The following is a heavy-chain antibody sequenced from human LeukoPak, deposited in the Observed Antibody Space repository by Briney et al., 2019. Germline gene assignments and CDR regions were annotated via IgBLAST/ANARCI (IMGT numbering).Heavy chain of an antibody. CDR3: ARERKRNYFDY. Sequence: GGSLRLSCAASGFTFSSYEMNWVRQAPGKGLQWVSDISSSGTTIYYADSVKGRFTISRDNAKNSLYLQMNSLRAEDTAVYYCARERKRNYFDYWGQGTLVTVSS. D-gene: IGHD1-14*01. J-gene: IGHJ4*02. V-gene: IGHV3-48*03. CDR2: ISSSGTTI. CDR1: GFTFSSYE.